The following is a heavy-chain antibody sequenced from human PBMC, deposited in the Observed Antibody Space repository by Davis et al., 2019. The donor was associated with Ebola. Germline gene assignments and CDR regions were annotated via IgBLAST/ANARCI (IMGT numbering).Heavy chain of an antibody. CDR3: ASHRGNS. V-gene: IGHV4-59*11. J-gene: IGHJ3*01. CDR2: IYYSGIT. D-gene: IGHD1-7*01. CDR1: GGSISSHY. Sequence: PSETLSLTCTVSGGSISSHYWSWIRQPPGKGLEWIGYIYYSGITNYNPPLKSRVTISVDTSKNQFSLKLSSVTAADTAVYYCASHRGNSWGQGTMVTVSS.